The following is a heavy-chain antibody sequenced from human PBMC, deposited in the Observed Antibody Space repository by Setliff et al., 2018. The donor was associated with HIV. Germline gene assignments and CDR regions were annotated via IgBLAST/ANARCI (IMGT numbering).Heavy chain of an antibody. Sequence: ETLSLTCTVSDGSISSGYYWAWIRQSPGKGLDWIGSIHHSVTTYYNPSLKSRVTISVDTTTNQVSLRVNSVTAVDTSVYYCARVPHRVVGTTTLLYHFDYWGLGTLVTVSS. J-gene: IGHJ4*02. CDR1: DGSISSGYY. CDR3: ARVPHRVVGTTTLLYHFDY. V-gene: IGHV4-38-2*02. D-gene: IGHD1-26*01. CDR2: IHHSVTT.